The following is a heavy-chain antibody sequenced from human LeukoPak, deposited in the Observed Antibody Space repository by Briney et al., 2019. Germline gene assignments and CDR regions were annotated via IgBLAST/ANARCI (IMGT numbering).Heavy chain of an antibody. CDR3: ARGYSYGRYYYYYYMDV. V-gene: IGHV4-61*02. J-gene: IGHJ6*03. CDR1: GGSISSGSYY. D-gene: IGHD5-18*01. Sequence: KPSETLSLTCTVSGGSISSGSYYWSWIRQPAGQGLEWVGRIYTSGCTNYNPSLKSRVTISVDTSKNQFSLKLSSVTAADTAVYYCARGYSYGRYYYYYYMDVWGKGTTVTVSS. CDR2: IYTSGCT.